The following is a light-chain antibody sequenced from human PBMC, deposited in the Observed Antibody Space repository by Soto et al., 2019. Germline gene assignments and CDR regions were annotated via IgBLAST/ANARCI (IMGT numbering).Light chain of an antibody. CDR1: QSISTF. CDR3: QQTYNPPRT. Sequence: DLQMTQSPSSLSASVGARVTITCRASQSISTFLNWYQQVPGKAPKLLIHDASRLQSGVPSRFSGSGSGTDFTLTIGSLQPEDFATYYCQQTYNPPRTFGQGTKVEI. V-gene: IGKV1-39*01. CDR2: DAS. J-gene: IGKJ1*01.